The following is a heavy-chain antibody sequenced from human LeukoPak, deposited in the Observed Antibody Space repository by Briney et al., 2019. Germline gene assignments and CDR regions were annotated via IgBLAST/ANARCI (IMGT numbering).Heavy chain of an antibody. CDR2: ISPDGSTT. CDR3: ARDMWGTFDY. Sequence: PGGSLRLSCAASGFTFSVFWMHWVRQAPGTGPVWVSCISPDGSTTSYADSVKGRFTISRDNAKNTLYLQISSLRAEDTAVYYCARDMWGTFDYWGQGTLVTVSS. V-gene: IGHV3-74*01. J-gene: IGHJ4*02. D-gene: IGHD7-27*01. CDR1: GFTFSVFW.